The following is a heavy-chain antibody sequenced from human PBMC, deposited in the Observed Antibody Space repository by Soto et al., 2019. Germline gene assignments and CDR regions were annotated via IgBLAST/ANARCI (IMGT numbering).Heavy chain of an antibody. CDR1: GFTFSNYS. CDR2: ISSESTKI. Sequence: EVQLVESGGGLVKPGGSLRLSCAASGFTFSNYSMTWVRQAPGKGLEWVSAISSESTKISYADSVKGQFTISRDNAHSSVFLLMRSLRAEDTAVYYCAKVWDQWLLEIDYWGQGSLVTVAS. D-gene: IGHD6-19*01. CDR3: AKVWDQWLLEIDY. V-gene: IGHV3-21*01. J-gene: IGHJ4*02.